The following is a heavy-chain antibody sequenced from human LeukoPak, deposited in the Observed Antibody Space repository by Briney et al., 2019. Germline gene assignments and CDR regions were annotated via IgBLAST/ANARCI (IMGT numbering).Heavy chain of an antibody. CDR3: ARDHNSENWGSLGG. CDR1: GYTFTAYY. V-gene: IGHV1-2*02. D-gene: IGHD7-27*01. J-gene: IGHJ4*02. CDR2: INPNTGGT. Sequence: ASVKVSCKASGYTFTAYYIHWVRQAPGQGPEWMGWINPNTGGTNYAQKFQGRVTITRDTSINTAYMDLSRLTSDDTALYYCARDHNSENWGSLGGWGQGTLVTVSS.